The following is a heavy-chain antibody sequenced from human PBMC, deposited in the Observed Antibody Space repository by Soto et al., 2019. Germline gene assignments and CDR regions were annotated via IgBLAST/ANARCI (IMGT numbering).Heavy chain of an antibody. V-gene: IGHV1-69*12. J-gene: IGHJ5*02. CDR2: IIPIFGTA. Sequence: QVQLVQSGAEVKKPGSSVKVSCKASGGTFSSYAISWVRQAPGPGLEWMGGIIPIFGTANYAQKFQGRVTITANESTSTAYMELSSLRSEDTAVYYCGAYCSGGSCYSSAGRGWFDPWGQGTLVTVAS. CDR3: GAYCSGGSCYSSAGRGWFDP. CDR1: GGTFSSYA. D-gene: IGHD2-15*01.